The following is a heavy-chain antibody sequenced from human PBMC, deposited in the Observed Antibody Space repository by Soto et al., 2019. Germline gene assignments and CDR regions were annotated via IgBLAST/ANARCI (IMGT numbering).Heavy chain of an antibody. V-gene: IGHV1-69*06. CDR3: AGEGYISRFRSAFDY. Sequence: QVQLVQSGAEVKKPGSSVKVSCKASGGTFSSYAISWVRQAPGQGLEWMGGISPIFGTANYAQKFQGRVTVTADKSTSTAYMELSSLRSEDTAVYYCAGEGYISRFRSAFDYWGQGTLVTVSS. D-gene: IGHD6-13*01. CDR2: ISPIFGTA. J-gene: IGHJ4*02. CDR1: GGTFSSYA.